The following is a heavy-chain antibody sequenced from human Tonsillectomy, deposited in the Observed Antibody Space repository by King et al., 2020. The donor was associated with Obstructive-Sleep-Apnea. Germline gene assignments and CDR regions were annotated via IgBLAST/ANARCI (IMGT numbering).Heavy chain of an antibody. CDR3: ASNQGSSRKYVWGFYFDN. V-gene: IGHV1-46*01. D-gene: IGHD6-19*01. CDR2: INPNAGGT. Sequence: VQLVESGAEVKKPGTSVKISCKTSGDTFTNHYIHWVRQAPGQGLEWMGIINPNAGGTYYPQKFQGRVTMTRDPSTSTVYVEVSSLKSEDTAIYFCASNQGSSRKYVWGFYFDNWGQGTLVTVSS. CDR1: GDTFTNHY. J-gene: IGHJ4*02.